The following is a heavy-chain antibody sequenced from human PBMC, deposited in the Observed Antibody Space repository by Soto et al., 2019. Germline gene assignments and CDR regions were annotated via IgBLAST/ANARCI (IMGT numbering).Heavy chain of an antibody. CDR3: ARDLGGCSAGSCRYNWLDS. D-gene: IGHD2-15*01. V-gene: IGHV1-69*06. J-gene: IGHJ5*01. Sequence: QVQLVQSGAEVKKPGSSVKVSFKASGDTFTNYAISWVRQAPGQGLEWMGGIIPIYGTAHYAQKFQDRVTITADTSTSTADMELSSLRPEDTAVYYCARDLGGCSAGSCRYNWLDSWGQGTLVTVSS. CDR1: GDTFTNYA. CDR2: IIPIYGTA.